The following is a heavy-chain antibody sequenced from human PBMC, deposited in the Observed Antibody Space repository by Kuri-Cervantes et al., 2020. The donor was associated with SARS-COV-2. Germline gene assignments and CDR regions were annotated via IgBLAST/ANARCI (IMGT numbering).Heavy chain of an antibody. CDR2: ISYDGSNK. Sequence: GESLKISCAASGFTFSSYGMHWVRQAPGKGLEWVAVISYDGSNKYYADSVEGRFTISRDNSKNTLYLQMNSLRAEDTAVYYCAKWAENYYDSSGYYYKDYYYGMDVWGQGTTVTVSS. D-gene: IGHD3-22*01. V-gene: IGHV3-30*18. J-gene: IGHJ6*02. CDR3: AKWAENYYDSSGYYYKDYYYGMDV. CDR1: GFTFSSYG.